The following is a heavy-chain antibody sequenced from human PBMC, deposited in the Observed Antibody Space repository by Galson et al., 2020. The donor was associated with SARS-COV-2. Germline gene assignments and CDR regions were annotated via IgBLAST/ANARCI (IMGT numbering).Heavy chain of an antibody. V-gene: IGHV3-66*01. J-gene: IGHJ4*02. Sequence: GESLKISCVVPGISVSSHYMSWVRQAPGKGLEWLSVIYSGGTTYYADSVKGRFTISRDNSKKTVYLQMNSLRTEDTAVYYCARDNYDGNDFNTFWGQGTLVTVSS. CDR3: ARDNYDGNDFNTF. CDR2: IYSGGTT. CDR1: GISVSSHY. D-gene: IGHD3-22*01.